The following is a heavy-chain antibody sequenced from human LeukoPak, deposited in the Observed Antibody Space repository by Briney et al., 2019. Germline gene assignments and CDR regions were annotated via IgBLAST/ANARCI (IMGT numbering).Heavy chain of an antibody. Sequence: ASVKVSCKASGYTFTGYYMHWVRQAPGQGLEWMGWINPKSGGTNYAQKFQGRVTMTRDTSISTAYMELSRLRSDDTAVYYCARGSTVGATESLGFDYWGQGTPVTVSS. CDR3: ARGSTVGATESLGFDY. D-gene: IGHD1-26*01. J-gene: IGHJ4*02. V-gene: IGHV1-2*02. CDR2: INPKSGGT. CDR1: GYTFTGYY.